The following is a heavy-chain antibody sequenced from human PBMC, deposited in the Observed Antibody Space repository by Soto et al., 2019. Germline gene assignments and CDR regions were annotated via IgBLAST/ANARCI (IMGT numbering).Heavy chain of an antibody. CDR3: AKGRWEGYGMDV. D-gene: IGHD1-26*01. CDR1: GFTFSSYA. Sequence: EVQLLESGGGLVQPGGSLRLSCAASGFTFSSYAMSWVRQAPGKGLEWVSTISASGGSTYYADSVKGRFTISRDNSKNTLYLQMNSPGAEDTAGCYCAKGRWEGYGMDVWGQGTTVTVSS. CDR2: ISASGGST. J-gene: IGHJ6*02. V-gene: IGHV3-23*01.